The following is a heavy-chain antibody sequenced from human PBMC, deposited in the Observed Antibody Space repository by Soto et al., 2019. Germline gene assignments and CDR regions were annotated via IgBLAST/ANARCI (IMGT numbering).Heavy chain of an antibody. CDR2: ISYDGSNK. J-gene: IGHJ4*02. D-gene: IGHD3-3*01. Sequence: QVQLVESGGGVVQPGRSLRLSCAASGFTFSSYGMHWVRQAPGKGLEWVAAISYDGSNKYYADSVKGRFTISRDNSKNTLYLHMNSLRAEDTAVYYCAKDRTIQYTIVGVGFDYWGQGTLVTVSS. CDR3: AKDRTIQYTIVGVGFDY. V-gene: IGHV3-30*18. CDR1: GFTFSSYG.